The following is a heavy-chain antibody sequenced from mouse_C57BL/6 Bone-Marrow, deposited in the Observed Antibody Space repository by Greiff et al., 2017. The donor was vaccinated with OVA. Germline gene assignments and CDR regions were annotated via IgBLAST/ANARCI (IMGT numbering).Heavy chain of an antibody. V-gene: IGHV1-9*01. CDR3: AQAWDYYGSSPGLGY. Sequence: QVQLQQSGAELMKPGAPVKLSCKATGSKFTGYWLGGVKRRPGHCLEWIGESLPGSGSTNYNDKFKGEATFTADTSSNTAYMQRSSLTTEDSAIYDCAQAWDYYGSSPGLGYWGQGTLVTVSA. CDR2: SLPGSGST. CDR1: GSKFTGYW. D-gene: IGHD1-1*01. J-gene: IGHJ3*01.